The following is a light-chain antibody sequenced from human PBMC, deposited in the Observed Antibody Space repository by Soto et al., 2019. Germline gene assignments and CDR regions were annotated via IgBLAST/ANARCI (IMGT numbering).Light chain of an antibody. V-gene: IGKV1-5*01. CDR1: QRLSSW. CDR2: DAS. J-gene: IGKJ1*01. CDR3: HQYKSYPWT. Sequence: TQSPDTLSLSPGETATLSCRASQRLSSWLAWYQKQPGKAPQLLIYDASSLKRGVPSRFSGSESGTEFTLTISSLQPDDFATYYCHQYKSYPWTFGQGTKVDIK.